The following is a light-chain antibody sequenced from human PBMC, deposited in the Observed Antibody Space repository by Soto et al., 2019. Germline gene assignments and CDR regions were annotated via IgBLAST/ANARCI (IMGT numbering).Light chain of an antibody. J-gene: IGKJ1*01. CDR1: QSVSSSY. Sequence: EIVFTQSPGTLSLSPGGRATRSCRAIQSVSSSYLAWYQQKPGQAPRLLMYGASTRATGIPARFSGSGSGTEFTLTISSLQSEDFAVYYCQEYDNWLTWTFGQGTKVDVK. CDR3: QEYDNWLTWT. V-gene: IGKV3-15*01. CDR2: GAS.